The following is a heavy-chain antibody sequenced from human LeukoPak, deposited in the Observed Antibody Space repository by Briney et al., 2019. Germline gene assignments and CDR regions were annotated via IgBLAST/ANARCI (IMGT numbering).Heavy chain of an antibody. CDR3: AGDVDIVATIGDY. J-gene: IGHJ4*02. CDR1: GGSISSYY. D-gene: IGHD5-12*01. Sequence: SETLSLTCTVSGGSISSYYWSWIRQPPGQGLEWMGYIYNSGSTNYNPSFKSRVTISVDTSKNEFSLKLSSVTAADTAVYYCAGDVDIVATIGDYWGQGTRVTVSS. V-gene: IGHV4-59*01. CDR2: IYNSGST.